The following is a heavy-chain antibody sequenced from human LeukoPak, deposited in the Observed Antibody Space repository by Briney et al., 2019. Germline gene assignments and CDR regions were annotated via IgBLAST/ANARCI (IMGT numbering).Heavy chain of an antibody. CDR1: GYTFTSYG. V-gene: IGHV1-18*04. CDR2: ISVYNGNT. D-gene: IGHD3-10*01. J-gene: IGHJ4*02. CDR3: ARDRYGSGSYCRF. Sequence: ASVKVSCKASGYTFTSYGINWVRQAPGQGLEWMRWISVYNGNTNYAQNVQDRVTMTTDTSTSTAYMELRSLRSDDTAVYYCARDRYGSGSYCRFWGQGTLVTVSS.